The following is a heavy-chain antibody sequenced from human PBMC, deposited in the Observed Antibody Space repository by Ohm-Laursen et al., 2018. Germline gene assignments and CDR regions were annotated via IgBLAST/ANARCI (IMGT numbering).Heavy chain of an antibody. J-gene: IGHJ1*01. CDR2: ISSGGSTI. CDR1: GFIFSNYE. CDR3: ARVSNYPRKDFQH. D-gene: IGHD4/OR15-4a*01. V-gene: IGHV3-48*03. Sequence: SLRLSCAASGFIFSNYEMNWVRQAPGKGLEWVSYISSGGSTIYYADSVKGRFTISRDNARNSLYLQMNSLRADDTAVYYCARVSNYPRKDFQHWGQGTLVTVSS.